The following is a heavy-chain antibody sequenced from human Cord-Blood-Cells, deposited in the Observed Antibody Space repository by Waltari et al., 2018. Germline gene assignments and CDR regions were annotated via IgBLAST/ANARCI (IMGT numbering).Heavy chain of an antibody. CDR1: GGTFSSYA. Sequence: QVQLVQSGAEVMKPGSSVKVSCKASGGTFSSYAISWVRQAPGQGLEWMGRIIPIHGIANYAQKFQGRVTITADKSTSTAYMELSSLRSEDTAVYYCAKGVDTAMANYWYFDLWGRGTLVTVSS. V-gene: IGHV1-69*09. CDR3: AKGVDTAMANYWYFDL. D-gene: IGHD5-18*01. CDR2: IIPIHGIA. J-gene: IGHJ2*01.